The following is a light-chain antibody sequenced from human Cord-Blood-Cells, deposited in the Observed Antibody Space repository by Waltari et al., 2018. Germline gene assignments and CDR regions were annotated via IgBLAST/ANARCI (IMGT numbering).Light chain of an antibody. Sequence: QSALTQPPSVSGSQGQSLTFPCPETSSDVGGDNTASCYQQHPGKAPNLMIYYVSNRPSGVSNRFSGSKSGNTASLTISGLHAEDEADYYCSSYTSSSTLVVFGGGTKLTVL. CDR1: SSDVGGDNT. CDR3: SSYTSSSTLVV. CDR2: YVS. V-gene: IGLV2-14*01. J-gene: IGLJ2*01.